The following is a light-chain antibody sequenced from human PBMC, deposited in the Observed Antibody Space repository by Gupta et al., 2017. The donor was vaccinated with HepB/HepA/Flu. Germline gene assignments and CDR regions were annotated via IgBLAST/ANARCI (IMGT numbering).Light chain of an antibody. J-gene: IGKJ2*04. V-gene: IGKV1-9*01. CDR1: QDISTD. CDR2: SAS. CDR3: QQINAYLHMCN. Sequence: DIQLTQSPTFLSASVGDRVTITCRASQDISTDLAWYQKKPGNAPKLLVYSASALQAGVPSRFSAGGSGTEFTLTISSLQPEDVATYFCQQINAYLHMCNFGQGTKLEIK.